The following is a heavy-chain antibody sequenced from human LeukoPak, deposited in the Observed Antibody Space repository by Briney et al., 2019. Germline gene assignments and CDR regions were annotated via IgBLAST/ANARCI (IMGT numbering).Heavy chain of an antibody. CDR1: GYTFTSYG. CDR2: INPNSGGT. CDR3: ARVSPHNAFDI. V-gene: IGHV1-2*02. J-gene: IGHJ3*02. Sequence: WASVKVSCKASGYTFTSYGISWVRQAPGQGLEWMGWINPNSGGTNYAQKFQGRVTMTRDTSISTAYMELSRLRSDDTAVYYCARVSPHNAFDIWGQGTMVTVSS.